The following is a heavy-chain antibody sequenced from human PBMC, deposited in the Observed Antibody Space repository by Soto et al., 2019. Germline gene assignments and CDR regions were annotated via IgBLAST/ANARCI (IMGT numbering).Heavy chain of an antibody. D-gene: IGHD3-22*01. CDR1: GFTFSDYY. V-gene: IGHV3-11*01. J-gene: IGHJ4*02. Sequence: PGGSLRLSCAASGFTFSDYYMSWIRQAPGKGLEWVSYISSSDSIIYYADSAKGRFTISRDNAKNSVHLQMNSLRAEDTAVYYCARDLGYYDSSGYFDYWGQGTLVTVSS. CDR3: ARDLGYYDSSGYFDY. CDR2: ISSSDSII.